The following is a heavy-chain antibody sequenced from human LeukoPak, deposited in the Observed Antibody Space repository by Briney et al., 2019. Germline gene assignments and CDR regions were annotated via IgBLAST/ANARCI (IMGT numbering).Heavy chain of an antibody. V-gene: IGHV1-2*02. CDR3: ARTCSGGSCYFWFDP. CDR2: INPNSGGT. Sequence: ASVKVSCKASGYTFNGYYMHWVRQAPGQGLEWMGWINPNSGGTNYAQKFQGRVTMTRDTSISTAYMELSRLRSDDTAVYYCARTCSGGSCYFWFDPWGQGTLVTVSS. CDR1: GYTFNGYY. J-gene: IGHJ5*02. D-gene: IGHD2-15*01.